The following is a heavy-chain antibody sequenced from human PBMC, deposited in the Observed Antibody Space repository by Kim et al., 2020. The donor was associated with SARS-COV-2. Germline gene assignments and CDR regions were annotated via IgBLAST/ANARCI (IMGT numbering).Heavy chain of an antibody. Sequence: GGSLRLSCAASGFTFSSYGMHWVRQAPGKGLEWVAVIWYDGSNKYYADSVKGRFTISRDNSKNTLYLQMNSLRAEDTAVYYCARGGLGYCSSTSCYGAFDIWGQGTMVTVSS. CDR3: ARGGLGYCSSTSCYGAFDI. CDR2: IWYDGSNK. V-gene: IGHV3-33*01. D-gene: IGHD2-2*01. CDR1: GFTFSSYG. J-gene: IGHJ3*02.